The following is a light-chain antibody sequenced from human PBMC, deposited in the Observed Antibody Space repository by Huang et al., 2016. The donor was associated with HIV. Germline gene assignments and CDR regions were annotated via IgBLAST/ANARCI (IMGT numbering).Light chain of an antibody. J-gene: IGKJ5*01. Sequence: IQMTQSPSSLSASVGDRVTITCRAGQSIDSYLNWYQQKPGKAPKLLISSASTLHTGVPPRFSGSGSGTDYTLIINNVQPDDFATYFCQQSYSTLITFGQGSRL. V-gene: IGKV1-39*01. CDR2: SAS. CDR3: QQSYSTLIT. CDR1: QSIDSY.